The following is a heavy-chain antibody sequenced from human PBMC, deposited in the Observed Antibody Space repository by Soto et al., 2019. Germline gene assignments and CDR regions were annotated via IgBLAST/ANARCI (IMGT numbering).Heavy chain of an antibody. CDR3: ARDRRLYCSSTSCYGYYYYYMDV. D-gene: IGHD2-2*01. V-gene: IGHV3-33*01. Sequence: GGSLRLSCAASGVTFSSYGMHWVRQAPGKGLEWVAVIWYDGSNKYYADSVKGRFTISRDNSKNTLYLQMNSLRAEDTAVYYCARDRRLYCSSTSCYGYYYYYMDVWGKGTTVTVSS. J-gene: IGHJ6*03. CDR2: IWYDGSNK. CDR1: GVTFSSYG.